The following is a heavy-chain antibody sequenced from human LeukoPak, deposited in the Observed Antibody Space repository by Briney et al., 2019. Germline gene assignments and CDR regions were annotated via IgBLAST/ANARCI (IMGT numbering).Heavy chain of an antibody. J-gene: IGHJ3*02. CDR2: INHSGST. D-gene: IGHD3-22*01. Sequence: PSETLSLTCTVSGGSISSYYWSWIRQPPGKGLEWIGEINHSGSTNYNPSLKSRVTISVDTSKNQFSLKLSSVNAADTAVYYCAREYYYDTTGYSHDAFDIWGQGTMVTVSS. V-gene: IGHV4-34*01. CDR1: GGSISSYY. CDR3: AREYYYDTTGYSHDAFDI.